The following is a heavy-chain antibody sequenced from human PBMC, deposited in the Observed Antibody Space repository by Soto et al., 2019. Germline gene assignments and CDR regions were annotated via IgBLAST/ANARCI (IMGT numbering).Heavy chain of an antibody. D-gene: IGHD4-17*01. CDR2: ISSSSSTI. CDR1: GFTFSSYS. V-gene: IGHV3-48*01. Sequence: GGSLRLSCAASGFTFSSYSMNWVRQAPGKGLERVSYISSSSSTIYYADSVKGRFTISRDNAKNSLYLQMNSLRAEDTAVYYCARDAYGDRDYYYYYMDVWGKGTTVTVSS. CDR3: ARDAYGDRDYYYYYMDV. J-gene: IGHJ6*03.